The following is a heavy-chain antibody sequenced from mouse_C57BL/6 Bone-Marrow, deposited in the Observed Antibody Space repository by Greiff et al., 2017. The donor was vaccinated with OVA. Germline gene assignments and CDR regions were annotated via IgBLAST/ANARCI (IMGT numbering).Heavy chain of an antibody. CDR2: IYPRSGNT. J-gene: IGHJ2*01. V-gene: IGHV1-81*01. Sequence: VQLKESGAELARPGASVKLSCKASGYTFTSYGISWVKQRTGQGLEWIGEIYPRSGNTYYNEKFKGKATLTADKSSSTAYMELRSLTSEDSAVYFCARGGGRARDYWGQGTTLTVSS. CDR1: GYTFTSYG. D-gene: IGHD3-1*01. CDR3: ARGGGRARDY.